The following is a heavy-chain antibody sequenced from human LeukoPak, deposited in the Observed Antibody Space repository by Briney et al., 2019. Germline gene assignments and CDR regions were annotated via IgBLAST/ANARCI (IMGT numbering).Heavy chain of an antibody. CDR3: AKSSYRAYGDDAFDI. Sequence: GGSLRLSCAASGFTFSSYGMHWVRQAPGKGLVWVAVISYDGSNKYYADSVKGRFTISRDNSKNTLYLQMNSLRAEDTAVYYCAKSSYRAYGDDAFDIWGQGTMVTVSS. CDR1: GFTFSSYG. J-gene: IGHJ3*02. D-gene: IGHD3-10*01. CDR2: ISYDGSNK. V-gene: IGHV3-30*18.